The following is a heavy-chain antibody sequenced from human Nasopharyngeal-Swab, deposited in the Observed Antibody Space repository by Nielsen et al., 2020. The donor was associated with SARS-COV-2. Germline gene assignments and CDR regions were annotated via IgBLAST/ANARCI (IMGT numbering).Heavy chain of an antibody. J-gene: IGHJ5*02. Sequence: ASVKVSCKASGGTFSSYGISWVRQAPGQGLEWMGWISAYNGNTNYAQKLQGRVTMTTDTSTSTAYMELRSLRSDDTAVYYCARDTHLGYCSSTSCYGGWFDPWGQGTLVTVSS. CDR3: ARDTHLGYCSSTSCYGGWFDP. V-gene: IGHV1-18*01. CDR1: GGTFSSYG. D-gene: IGHD2-2*01. CDR2: ISAYNGNT.